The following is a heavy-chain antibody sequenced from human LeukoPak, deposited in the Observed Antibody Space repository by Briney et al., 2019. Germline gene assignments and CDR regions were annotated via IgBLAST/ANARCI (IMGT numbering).Heavy chain of an antibody. J-gene: IGHJ4*02. V-gene: IGHV1-2*06. CDR2: INPNSGGT. D-gene: IGHD4-17*01. CDR1: GYTFTGYY. CDR3: ARDYYGDFDY. Sequence: GASVKVSCKASGYTFTGYYMHWVRQAPGQGLGWMGRINPNSGGTNYAQKFQGRATMTRDTSISTAYMELSRLRSDDTAVYYCARDYYGDFDYWGQGTLVTVSS.